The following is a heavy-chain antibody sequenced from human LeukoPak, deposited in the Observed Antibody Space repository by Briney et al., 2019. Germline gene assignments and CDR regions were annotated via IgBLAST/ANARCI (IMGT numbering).Heavy chain of an antibody. D-gene: IGHD3-16*01. CDR1: GFTFSNYW. V-gene: IGHV3-7*01. Sequence: GGSLRLSCAASGFTFSNYWMSWVRQAPGKGLEWVANIKQDGSEKYYVDSVKGRFTISRDNAKNTLYLQMTSLSAEDTAVYYALAGYYYYYMDVWGKGTTVTVSS. J-gene: IGHJ6*03. CDR2: IKQDGSEK. CDR3: LAGYYYYYMDV.